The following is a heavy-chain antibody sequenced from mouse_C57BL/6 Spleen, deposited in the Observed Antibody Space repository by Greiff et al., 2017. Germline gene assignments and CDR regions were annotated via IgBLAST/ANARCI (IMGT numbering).Heavy chain of an antibody. CDR3: ARYGNYRGYYARDY. CDR1: GYAFSSYW. Sequence: QVQLQQSGAELVKPGASVTISCTASGYAFSSYWMNWVQQRPGKGLEWIGQIYPGDGATNYNGKFKGKATLTADKSSSTAYMRLSSLTSEDSAVYFGARYGNYRGYYARDYWGQGTSVTVSS. J-gene: IGHJ4*01. D-gene: IGHD2-1*01. CDR2: IYPGDGAT. V-gene: IGHV1-80*01.